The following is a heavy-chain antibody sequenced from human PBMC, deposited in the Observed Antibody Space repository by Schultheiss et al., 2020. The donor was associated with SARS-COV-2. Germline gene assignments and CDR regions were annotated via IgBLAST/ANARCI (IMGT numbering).Heavy chain of an antibody. CDR2: ISGSGGST. J-gene: IGHJ4*02. D-gene: IGHD6-6*01. V-gene: IGHV3-23*01. CDR1: GFTFSSYA. CDR3: APRPSSSSSTTLDY. Sequence: GGSLRLSCAASGFTFSSYAMSWVRQAPGKGLEWVSAISGSGGSTYYADSVKGRFTISRDNSKNTLYLQMNSLRAEDTAVYYCAPRPSSSSSTTLDYWGQGTLVTVSS.